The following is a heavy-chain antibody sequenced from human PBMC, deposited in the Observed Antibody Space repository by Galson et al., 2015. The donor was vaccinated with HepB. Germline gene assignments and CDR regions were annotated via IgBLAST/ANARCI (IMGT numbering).Heavy chain of an antibody. D-gene: IGHD3-9*01. CDR2: VNPNSGAT. V-gene: IGHV1-2*02. CDR1: GYTFTNFY. CDR3: ARDLYDILTGSRLRGYDHFGMDG. Sequence: SVKVSCKASGYTFTNFYIHWVRQVPGQGPECMGWVNPNSGATTYTPKFQDRLTMTRDTSLRTVYMELNRLTSDDTAIYYCARDLYDILTGSRLRGYDHFGMDGWGRGTAVTVSS. J-gene: IGHJ6*02.